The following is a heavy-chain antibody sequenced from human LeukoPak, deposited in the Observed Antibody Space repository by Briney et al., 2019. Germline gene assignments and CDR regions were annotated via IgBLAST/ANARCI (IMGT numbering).Heavy chain of an antibody. J-gene: IGHJ1*01. Sequence: GGSLRLSCAASGFTFSTYSMNWVRQAPGKGLEWVAFIRYDGSNKYYADSVKGRFTISRDNSKNTLYLQMNSLRAEDTAVYYCAKDPTPFWSGCFQHWGQGTLVTVSS. V-gene: IGHV3-30*02. CDR1: GFTFSTYS. CDR2: IRYDGSNK. D-gene: IGHD3-3*01. CDR3: AKDPTPFWSGCFQH.